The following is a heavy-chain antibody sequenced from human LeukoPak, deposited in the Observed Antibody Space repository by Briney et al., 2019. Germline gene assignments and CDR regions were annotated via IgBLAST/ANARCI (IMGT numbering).Heavy chain of an antibody. Sequence: SETLSLTCAVYGGSFSGYWWSWIRQRPGKGLEWIGEINHSGKTNYNPSLKSRVTISVDTSKNQFSLKLSSVTAADTAVYYCARDLNGPFDYWGQGTLVTVSS. V-gene: IGHV4-34*01. J-gene: IGHJ4*02. CDR3: ARDLNGPFDY. CDR2: INHSGKT. D-gene: IGHD1-1*01. CDR1: GGSFSGYW.